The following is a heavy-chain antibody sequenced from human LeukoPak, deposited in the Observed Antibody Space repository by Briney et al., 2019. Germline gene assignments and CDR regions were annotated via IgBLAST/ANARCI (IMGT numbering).Heavy chain of an antibody. J-gene: IGHJ4*02. CDR2: ISYDGSNH. CDR1: GFTFSSYT. D-gene: IGHD6-13*01. V-gene: IGHV3-30*04. Sequence: GGSLRLSCAASGFTFSSYTMYWVRQTPGKGLEWVAVISYDGSNHYYADSVKGRFTISRDNSKNTLYLQMNSLRAEDTAVYSCARGHSSSWSFFDYWGQGALVAVSS. CDR3: ARGHSSSWSFFDY.